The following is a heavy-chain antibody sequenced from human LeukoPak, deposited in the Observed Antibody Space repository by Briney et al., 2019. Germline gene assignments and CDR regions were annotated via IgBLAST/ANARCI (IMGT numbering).Heavy chain of an antibody. V-gene: IGHV4-31*03. J-gene: IGHJ5*02. CDR2: IYYSGST. CDR1: GDSISSGGYS. Sequence: SQTLSLTCTVSGDSISSGGYSWRWIRQHPGKGLEWIGYIYYSGSTYYNPSLKIRVTISVDTSKNQFSLKLSSVTAADTAVYYCARESAVRGVNWFDPWGQGTLVTVSS. D-gene: IGHD3-10*01. CDR3: ARESAVRGVNWFDP.